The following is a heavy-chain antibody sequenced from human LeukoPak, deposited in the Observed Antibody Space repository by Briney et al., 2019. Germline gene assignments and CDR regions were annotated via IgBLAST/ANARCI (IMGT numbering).Heavy chain of an antibody. V-gene: IGHV5-51*01. CDR1: GYPFTKYW. CDR3: ARDLTSGSYSQY. CDR2: IYPGDSDT. Sequence: GASLKISFKGSGYPFTKYWIAWVRPMPGKGLEWMGIIYPGDSDTRYSPSFQGQVTLSADKYTNTAFLQWSSLKASDTAIYYCARDLTSGSYSQYWGQGTLVTVSS. J-gene: IGHJ4*02. D-gene: IGHD3-10*01.